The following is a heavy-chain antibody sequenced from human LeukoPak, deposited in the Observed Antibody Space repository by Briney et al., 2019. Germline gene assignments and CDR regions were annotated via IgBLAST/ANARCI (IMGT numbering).Heavy chain of an antibody. V-gene: IGHV3-23*01. J-gene: IGHJ4*02. CDR2: ISGIGGST. Sequence: GGCLRLSCAASGFTVSGYAVSWVRQAPGKGLEWVSAISGIGGSTSYADSVKSRFTISRDNSKNTLYLQMNSLRAEETAVYYCAKEGISVVPAAAIDYWGQGTLVTVSS. D-gene: IGHD2-2*01. CDR1: GFTVSGYA. CDR3: AKEGISVVPAAAIDY.